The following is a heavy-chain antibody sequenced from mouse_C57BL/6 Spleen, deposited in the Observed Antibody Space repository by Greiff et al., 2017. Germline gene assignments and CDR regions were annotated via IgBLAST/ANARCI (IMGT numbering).Heavy chain of an antibody. CDR1: GYTFTSYD. J-gene: IGHJ1*03. D-gene: IGHD1-1*01. CDR3: ASKDGSSPYWYFDV. Sequence: QVQLKESGPELVKPGASVKLSCKASGYTFTSYDINWVKQRPGQGLEWIGWIYPRDGSTKYNEKFKGKATLTVDTSASTAYMELHSLTSEDSAVYFCASKDGSSPYWYFDVWGTGTTVTVSS. V-gene: IGHV1-85*01. CDR2: IYPRDGST.